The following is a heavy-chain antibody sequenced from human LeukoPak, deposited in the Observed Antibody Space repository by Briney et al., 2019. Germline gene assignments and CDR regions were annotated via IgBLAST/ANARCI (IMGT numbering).Heavy chain of an antibody. CDR3: AKGGDYYHSSGCIEY. CDR2: ISGRGGTT. J-gene: IGHJ4*02. V-gene: IGHV3-23*01. Sequence: GSLRLSCAASGFTFTSYVMNWVRQAPGKGLEWVSSISGRGGTTHYADSVKGRFTVSRDNSKNTVYLQMNSLRAEDTAVYYCAKGGDYYHSSGCIEYWGQGTLVTVSS. CDR1: GFTFTSYV. D-gene: IGHD3-22*01.